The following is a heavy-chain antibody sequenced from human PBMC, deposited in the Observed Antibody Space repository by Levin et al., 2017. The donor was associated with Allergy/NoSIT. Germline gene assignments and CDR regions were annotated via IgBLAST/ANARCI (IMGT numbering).Heavy chain of an antibody. V-gene: IGHV4-61*01. CDR3: ARLLRYSGDDGIDY. CDR2: IYYSGST. J-gene: IGHJ4*02. D-gene: IGHD5-12*01. Sequence: SETLSLTCTVSGGSVSSGSYYWSWIRQPPGKGLEWIVYIYYSGSTNYNPSLKSRVTISVDTSKNQFSLKLSSVTAADTAVYYGARLLRYSGDDGIDYWGQGTLVTVSS. CDR1: GGSVSSGSYY.